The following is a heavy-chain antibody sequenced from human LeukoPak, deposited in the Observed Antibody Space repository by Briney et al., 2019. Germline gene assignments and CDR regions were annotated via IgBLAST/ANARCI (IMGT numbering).Heavy chain of an antibody. V-gene: IGHV1-18*01. Sequence: GASVKVSCKPSGYTFTTYGISWVRQAPGQGLEWMGWISGYNGNTNYAQKFQGKVTMTTDTSTSTVYMELRSLRSDDTAVYYCARMVVVAATLMGYFDLWGRGTLVTVSS. CDR3: ARMVVVAATLMGYFDL. CDR1: GYTFTTYG. J-gene: IGHJ2*01. CDR2: ISGYNGNT. D-gene: IGHD2-15*01.